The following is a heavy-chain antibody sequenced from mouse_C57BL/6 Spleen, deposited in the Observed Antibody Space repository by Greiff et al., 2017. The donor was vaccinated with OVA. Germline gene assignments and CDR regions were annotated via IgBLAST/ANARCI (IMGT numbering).Heavy chain of an antibody. CDR2: IDPNSGGT. J-gene: IGHJ4*01. V-gene: IGHV1-72*01. CDR1: GYTFTSYW. Sequence: QVQLKQSGAELVKPGASVKLSCKASGYTFTSYWMHWVKQRPGRGLEWIGRIDPNSGGTKYNEKFKSKATLTVDKPSSTAYMQLSSLTSEDSAVYYCARSLRGGALYYYAMDYWGQGTSVTVSS. CDR3: ARSLRGGALYYYAMDY. D-gene: IGHD1-1*01.